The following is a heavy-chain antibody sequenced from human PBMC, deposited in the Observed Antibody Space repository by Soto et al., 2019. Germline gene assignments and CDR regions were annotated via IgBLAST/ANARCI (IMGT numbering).Heavy chain of an antibody. CDR2: IYPSDSDT. CDR1: GYNFAGYW. D-gene: IGHD3-3*01. Sequence: PGESLKISCKGSGYNFAGYWIAWVRQMPGKGLELMGIIYPSDSDTRYRPSFQGQVTISADKSISSAYLQWSSLRASDTAMYYCARGGVSTHTFASWGQGTPVPVS. J-gene: IGHJ4*02. V-gene: IGHV5-51*01. CDR3: ARGGVSTHTFAS.